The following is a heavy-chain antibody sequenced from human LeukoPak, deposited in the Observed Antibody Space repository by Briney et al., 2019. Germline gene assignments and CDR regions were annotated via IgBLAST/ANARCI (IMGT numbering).Heavy chain of an antibody. CDR3: AKGRKWELPFDY. CDR2: ISGSGGKT. D-gene: IGHD1-26*01. J-gene: IGHJ4*02. CDR1: GFTFSSYA. Sequence: GESLRLSCAASGFTFSSYAMSWVRQAPGKGLEWVSAISGSGGKTYYADSVKGRFTISRDNSKNTLYLQMNSLRAEDTAVYYCAKGRKWELPFDYWGQGTLVTVSS. V-gene: IGHV3-23*01.